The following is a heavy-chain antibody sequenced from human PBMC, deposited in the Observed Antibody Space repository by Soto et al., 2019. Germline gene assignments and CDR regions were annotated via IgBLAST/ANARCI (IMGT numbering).Heavy chain of an antibody. CDR2: INPSGGST. CDR1: GYTFTSYY. CDR3: ARMGCSGGSCYGGPYYYYGMDV. J-gene: IGHJ6*02. Sequence: ASVKVSCKASGYTFTSYYMHWVRQAPGQGLEWMGLINPSGGSTSYAQKFQGRVTMTRDTSTSTVYMELSSLRSEDTAVYYCARMGCSGGSCYGGPYYYYGMDVWGQGTTVTVSS. D-gene: IGHD2-15*01. V-gene: IGHV1-46*01.